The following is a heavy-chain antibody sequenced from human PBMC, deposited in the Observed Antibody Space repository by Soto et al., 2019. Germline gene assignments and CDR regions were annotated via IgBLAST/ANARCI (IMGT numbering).Heavy chain of an antibody. CDR1: GGSISSSSYF. J-gene: IGHJ4*02. V-gene: IGHV4-39*01. CDR3: ARQSSTSMSSRYFDS. D-gene: IGHD5-12*01. Sequence: PSETLSLTCTVSGGSISSSSYFLGWIRQPPGKGLEWIGSIYYSGSTNYNPSLKSRVTTSEDTSKNQFSLKLSSVTAADTAVYYCARQSSTSMSSRYFDSWGQGTLVTVSS. CDR2: IYYSGST.